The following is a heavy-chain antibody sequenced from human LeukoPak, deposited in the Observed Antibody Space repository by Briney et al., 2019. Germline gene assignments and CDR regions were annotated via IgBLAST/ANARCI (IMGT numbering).Heavy chain of an antibody. CDR1: GFTFSSYG. CDR2: IRYDGSNK. D-gene: IGHD1-26*01. V-gene: IGHV3-30*02. Sequence: GGSLRLSCAASGFTFSSYGMHWVRQDPGKGLEGVAFIRYDGSNKYYADSVKGRFTISRDNSKNTLYLQMNSLRAEDTAVYYCAKDRAAVGAKSSLAFDIWGQGTMVTVSS. CDR3: AKDRAAVGAKSSLAFDI. J-gene: IGHJ3*02.